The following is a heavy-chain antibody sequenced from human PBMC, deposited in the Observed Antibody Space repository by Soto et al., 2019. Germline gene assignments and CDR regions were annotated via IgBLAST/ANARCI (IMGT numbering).Heavy chain of an antibody. D-gene: IGHD6-13*01. CDR3: ARIESIARNWFDP. CDR1: GYSFTSYW. Sequence: GESLKISCKGSGYSFTSYWISWVRHVPGKGLEWMGNIDPVDSYVNYSPSFQGHVTFSVDTSISTAFLHWSSLQASDSATYFCARIESIARNWFDPWGQGTLVTAPQ. V-gene: IGHV5-10-1*01. J-gene: IGHJ5*02. CDR2: IDPVDSYV.